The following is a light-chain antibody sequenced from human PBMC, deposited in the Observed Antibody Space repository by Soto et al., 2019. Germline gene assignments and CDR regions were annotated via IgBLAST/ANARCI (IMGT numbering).Light chain of an antibody. J-gene: IGLJ1*01. CDR3: CSYAGSYTFYV. CDR2: DVT. Sequence: QSALTQPRSVLGSPGQSVTISCTGTSSDGGGYNYVSWYQQHPGKAPKLMIYDVTKRPSGVPDRFSGSKSGNTASLTISGLQAEDEADYYCCSYAGSYTFYVFGTGTKVTVL. V-gene: IGLV2-11*01. CDR1: SSDGGGYNY.